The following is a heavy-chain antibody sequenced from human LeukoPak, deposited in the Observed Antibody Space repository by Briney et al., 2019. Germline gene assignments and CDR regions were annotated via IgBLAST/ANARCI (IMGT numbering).Heavy chain of an antibody. J-gene: IGHJ4*02. CDR2: ISSSGSTI. V-gene: IGHV3-48*03. Sequence: QPGGSLRLSXAASGFTFSSYEMNWVRQSPGKGLEWVSYISSSGSTIYYADSVKGRFTISRDNAKNSLYLQMNSLRAEDTAVYYCARDGATYCSSTSCSNKGADYWGQGTLVTVSS. CDR3: ARDGATYCSSTSCSNKGADY. CDR1: GFTFSSYE. D-gene: IGHD2-2*01.